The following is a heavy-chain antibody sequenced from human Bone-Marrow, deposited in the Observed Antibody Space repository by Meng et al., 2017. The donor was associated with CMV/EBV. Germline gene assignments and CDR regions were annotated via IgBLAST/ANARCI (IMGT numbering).Heavy chain of an antibody. CDR2: IKQDGSEK. V-gene: IGHV3-7*01. J-gene: IGHJ2*01. CDR3: ARDPTIDYGDYISSWYFDL. D-gene: IGHD4-17*01. CDR1: GFTFSSYW. Sequence: GGSLRLSCAASGFTFSSYWMSWVRQAPGKGLEWVANIKQDGSEKYYVDSVKGRFTISRDNAKNSLYLQMNSLRAEDTAVYYCARDPTIDYGDYISSWYFDLWGRSTLVTVSS.